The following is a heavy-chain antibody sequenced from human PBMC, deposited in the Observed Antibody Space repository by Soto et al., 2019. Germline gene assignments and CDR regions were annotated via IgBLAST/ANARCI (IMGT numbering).Heavy chain of an antibody. CDR1: GFTFSTYW. Sequence: EVQLVESGGGLVQPGGSLRLSCAASGFTFSTYWMSWVRQAPGKGLEWVALIKQDGSEKYYGDPVKGRFTISRDKDKNSLYRQMNSLRAEDTAVYYCAREDGATGGPLDIWVQGTMVAVSS. V-gene: IGHV3-7*01. CDR3: AREDGATGGPLDI. J-gene: IGHJ3*02. CDR2: IKQDGSEK. D-gene: IGHD3-10*01.